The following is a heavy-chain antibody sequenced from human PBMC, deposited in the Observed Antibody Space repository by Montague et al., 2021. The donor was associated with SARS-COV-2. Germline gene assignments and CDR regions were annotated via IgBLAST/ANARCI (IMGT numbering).Heavy chain of an antibody. J-gene: IGHJ6*02. CDR3: ARGLPVTTLFYYFGMDV. V-gene: IGHV4-34*01. CDR2: INHYGST. Sequence: SETLSLTCAVDGGPFSGNYWSWIRQPPGKGLEWIGEINHYGSTNYNPSLKSRVTMSVDTSKNQFSLKLSSVTAADTAVYYCARGLPVTTLFYYFGMDVWGQGTTVTVSS. D-gene: IGHD4-11*01. CDR1: GGPFSGNY.